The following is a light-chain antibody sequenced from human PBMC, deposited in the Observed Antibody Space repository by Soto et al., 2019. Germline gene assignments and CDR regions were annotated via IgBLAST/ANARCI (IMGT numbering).Light chain of an antibody. CDR3: QQSYRTPYT. CDR2: DAS. Sequence: EIVMTQSPATLSVSPGERATLSCRASQSITGNLTWYQQKPGQAPRLLIYDASTRATGIPARFSGSGSGTEFTLTISSLQPEDFATYYCQQSYRTPYTFGQGTKLETK. V-gene: IGKV3-15*01. CDR1: QSITGN. J-gene: IGKJ2*01.